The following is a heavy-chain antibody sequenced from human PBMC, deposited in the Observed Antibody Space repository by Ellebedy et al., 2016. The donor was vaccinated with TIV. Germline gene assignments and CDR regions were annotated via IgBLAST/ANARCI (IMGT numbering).Heavy chain of an antibody. CDR2: IYYSGST. CDR1: GGSISSSSYY. D-gene: IGHD3-10*01. V-gene: IGHV4-39*01. CDR3: ARQGPLWFGELVG. Sequence: SETLSLXXTVSGGSISSSSYYWGWIRQPPGKGLEWIGSIYYSGSTYYNPSLKSRVTISVDTSKNQFSLKLSSVTAADTAVYYCARQGPLWFGELVGWGQGTLVTVSS. J-gene: IGHJ4*02.